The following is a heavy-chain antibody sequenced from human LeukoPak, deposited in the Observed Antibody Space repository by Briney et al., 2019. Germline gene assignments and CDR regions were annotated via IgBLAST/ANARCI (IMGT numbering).Heavy chain of an antibody. D-gene: IGHD3-22*01. CDR3: ARVLYYYDSSGYFWWFDP. CDR1: GGSFSGYY. J-gene: IGHJ5*02. V-gene: IGHV4-59*01. CDR2: IYYSGST. Sequence: SETLSLTCAVYGGSFSGYYWSWIRQPPGKGLEWIGYIYYSGSTNYNPSLKSRVTISVDTSKNQFSLKLSSVTAADTAVYYCARVLYYYDSSGYFWWFDPWGQGTLVTVSS.